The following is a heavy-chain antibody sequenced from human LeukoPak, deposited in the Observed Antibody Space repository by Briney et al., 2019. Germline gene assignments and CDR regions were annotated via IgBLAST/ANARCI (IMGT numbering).Heavy chain of an antibody. J-gene: IGHJ5*02. V-gene: IGHV3-30*02. CDR1: GFTFSSYG. D-gene: IGHD6-6*01. CDR2: IRYDGSNE. Sequence: GGSLRLSCAASGFTFSSYGMHWVRQAPGKGLEWVAFIRYDGSNEYYADSVKGRFTISRDDFKNTLYLQMNSLRVEDTAVYYCAKVYIAARPHWFDPWGQGTLVTVSS. CDR3: AKVYIAARPHWFDP.